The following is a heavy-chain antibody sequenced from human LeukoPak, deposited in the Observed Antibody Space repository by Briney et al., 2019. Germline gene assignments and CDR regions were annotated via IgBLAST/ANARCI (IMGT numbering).Heavy chain of an antibody. CDR3: ARRLTTYYYYMDV. CDR1: GGSISSSSYY. Sequence: SETLSLTCTVSGGSISSSSYYWGWIRQPPGKGLEWIGSIYYSGSTYYNPSLKSRVTISVDTSKNQFSLKLSSVTAADTAVYYCARRLTTYYYYMDVWGKGTTVTVSS. V-gene: IGHV4-39*07. CDR2: IYYSGST. D-gene: IGHD1/OR15-1a*01. J-gene: IGHJ6*03.